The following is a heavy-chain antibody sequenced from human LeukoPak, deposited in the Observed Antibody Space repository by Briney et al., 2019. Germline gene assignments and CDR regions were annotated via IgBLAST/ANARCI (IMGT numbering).Heavy chain of an antibody. Sequence: ASVKVSCKASGFTFTGYYIHWVRQAPGQGLEWMGYINPHSGVTNSPQKFQGRVTMTTDTSTSAVYMELSSLISDDTAIYYCVREGNELLSKNFDYWGQGTLVTVSS. D-gene: IGHD2-21*02. CDR1: GFTFTGYY. CDR2: INPHSGVT. J-gene: IGHJ4*02. V-gene: IGHV1-2*02. CDR3: VREGNELLSKNFDY.